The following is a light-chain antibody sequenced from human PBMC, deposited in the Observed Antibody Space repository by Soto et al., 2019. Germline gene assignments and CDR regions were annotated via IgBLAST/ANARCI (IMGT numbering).Light chain of an antibody. Sequence: EIVMTQSPAILSVSPGERATLSCRANESISSNLAWYQQKPGRAPRLLIYAAATRATCVPARFSGSESVADFTLTINRLQSEDFAVYYCQMYNNWVGTFGGGTKVEIK. CDR3: QMYNNWVGT. V-gene: IGKV3-15*01. CDR2: AAA. J-gene: IGKJ4*01. CDR1: ESISSN.